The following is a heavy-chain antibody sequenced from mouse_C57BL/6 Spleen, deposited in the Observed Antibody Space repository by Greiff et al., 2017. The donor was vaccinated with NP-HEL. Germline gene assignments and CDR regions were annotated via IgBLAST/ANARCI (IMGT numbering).Heavy chain of an antibody. V-gene: IGHV1-81*01. CDR1: GYTFTSYG. J-gene: IGHJ2*01. CDR2: IDPRDGNT. D-gene: IGHD1-1*01. CDR3: ARAVGSCYLDY. Sequence: VQLKQSGAELVRPGASVKLSCKASGYTFTSYGIRWVKQRTGQGLEWIGEIDPRDGNTNYNQKFKGKATLTADKSSSTAYLELRSLTSEDSAVYFCARAVGSCYLDYWGQGTTLTVSS.